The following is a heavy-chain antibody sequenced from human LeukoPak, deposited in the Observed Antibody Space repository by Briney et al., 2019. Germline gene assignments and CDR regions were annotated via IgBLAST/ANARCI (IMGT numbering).Heavy chain of an antibody. V-gene: IGHV4-59*01. CDR2: IYYSGST. CDR3: ARGPYSSGWFSGWFDP. J-gene: IGHJ5*02. CDR1: GGSISSYY. Sequence: SETPSLTCTVSGGSISSYYWSWIRQPPGKGLEWIGYIYYSGSTNYNPSLKSRVTISVDTSKNQFSLKLSSVTAADTAVYYCARGPYSSGWFSGWFDPWGQGTLVTVSS. D-gene: IGHD6-19*01.